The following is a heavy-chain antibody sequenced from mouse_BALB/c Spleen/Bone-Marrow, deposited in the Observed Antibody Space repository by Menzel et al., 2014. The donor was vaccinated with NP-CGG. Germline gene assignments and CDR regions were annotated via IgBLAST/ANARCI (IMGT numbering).Heavy chain of an antibody. V-gene: IGHV5-6-5*01. Sequence: DVQLVESGGGLVKPGGSLKLSCAASGFTFSSCALSWVRRTPEKRLEWAASISSGGTTYYQDSVKGRFTISRDNARNILYLQMSSLGSEDTAIFYCAAITTVAYWGQGTILTVTS. CDR1: GFTFSSCA. CDR3: AAITTVAY. D-gene: IGHD1-1*01. J-gene: IGHJ2*01. CDR2: ISSGGTT.